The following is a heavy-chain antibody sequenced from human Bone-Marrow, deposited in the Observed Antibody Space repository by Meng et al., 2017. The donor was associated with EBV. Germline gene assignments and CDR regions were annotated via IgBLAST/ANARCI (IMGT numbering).Heavy chain of an antibody. CDR3: VRFSNYVLDH. V-gene: IGHV1-18*01. CDR1: GYTFSSFT. J-gene: IGHJ4*02. D-gene: IGHD3-10*01. CDR2: IHGYSANT. Sequence: QVVHAGGEVQKPGASVRVSCKTSGYTFSSFTLNWVRQVPGQGFEWVGWIHGYSANTHYAQKFHGRVNMSTDTSTDTSYMELKNLRPDDTAIYYCVRFSNYVLDHWGQGTLVTVSS.